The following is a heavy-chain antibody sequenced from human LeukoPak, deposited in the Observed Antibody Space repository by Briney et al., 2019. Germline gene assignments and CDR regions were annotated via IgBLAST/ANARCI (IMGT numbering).Heavy chain of an antibody. Sequence: GGSLRLSCAASGFTFSSYAMHWVRQAPGKGLEWVAVISYDGSNKYYADSVKGRFTISRDNSKNTLYLQMNSLRAEDTAVYYCARSLYDFWSGHPPMGYWGQGTLVTVSS. CDR2: ISYDGSNK. CDR1: GFTFSSYA. D-gene: IGHD3-3*01. CDR3: ARSLYDFWSGHPPMGY. V-gene: IGHV3-30-3*01. J-gene: IGHJ4*02.